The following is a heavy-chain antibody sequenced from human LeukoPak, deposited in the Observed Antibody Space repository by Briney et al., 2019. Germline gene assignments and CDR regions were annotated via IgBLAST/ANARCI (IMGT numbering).Heavy chain of an antibody. CDR2: ISAYNGNT. D-gene: IGHD2-2*01. CDR3: ARDLDAVVVVPAAHLDY. V-gene: IGHV1-18*04. CDR1: GYTFTSYG. Sequence: ASVKVSCKASGYTFTSYGISWVRQAPGQGLEWMGWISAYNGNTNYVQKLQGRVTMTTDTSTTTAYMELRSLRSDDTAVYYCARDLDAVVVVPAAHLDYWGQGTLVTVSS. J-gene: IGHJ4*02.